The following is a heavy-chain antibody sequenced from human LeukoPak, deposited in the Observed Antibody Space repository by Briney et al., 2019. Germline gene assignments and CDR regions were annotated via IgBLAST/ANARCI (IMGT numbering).Heavy chain of an antibody. Sequence: GSLRLSCAASGFSFTGYWMTWVRQAPGKGLEWVARLHPDGSEGNYVGSVEGHFTVFGDNAKSSLFLQMHSLRVEDMAVYYCARGGYSFDYLGQGTLVTVSS. CDR1: GFSFTGYW. J-gene: IGHJ4*02. CDR2: LHPDGSEG. V-gene: IGHV3-7*01. D-gene: IGHD5-12*01. CDR3: ARGGYSFDY.